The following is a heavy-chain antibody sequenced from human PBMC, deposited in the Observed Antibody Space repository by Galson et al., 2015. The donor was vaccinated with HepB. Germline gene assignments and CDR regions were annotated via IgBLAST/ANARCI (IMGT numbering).Heavy chain of an antibody. V-gene: IGHV4-39*07. CDR3: ARDFRDGSSWYGYSSGWYEISFDY. CDR1: GGSISSSSYY. D-gene: IGHD6-19*01. J-gene: IGHJ4*02. CDR2: IYYSGST. Sequence: TLSLTCTVSGGSISSSSYYWGWIRQPPGKGLEWIGSIYYSGSTYYNPSLKSRVTISVDTSKNQFSLKLSSVTAADTAVYYCARDFRDGSSWYGYSSGWYEISFDYWGQGTLVTVSS.